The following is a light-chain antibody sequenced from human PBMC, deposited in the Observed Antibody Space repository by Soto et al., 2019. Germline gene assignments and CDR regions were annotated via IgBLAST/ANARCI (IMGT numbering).Light chain of an antibody. Sequence: EIVLTQSPGTLSMSPGKSATLSCRASQSVRSNCLAWYQQKPGQAPRLLIYGASNRATGIPDRFSGSGSGKDFTLTICRLEPEDFAVYYCQQYGSSPQTFGQGTRLEIK. CDR1: QSVRSNC. V-gene: IGKV3-20*01. J-gene: IGKJ5*01. CDR3: QQYGSSPQT. CDR2: GAS.